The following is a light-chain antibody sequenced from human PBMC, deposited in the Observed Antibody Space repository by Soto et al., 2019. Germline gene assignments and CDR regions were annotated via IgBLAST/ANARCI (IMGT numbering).Light chain of an antibody. CDR3: QQYNDYFPWT. Sequence: DIPMTQSPSTLSASVGDRVTITCRASQSVGDSLAWYQQKPGKAPKFLIYKASNLEGGVPSRFSGSGSGTEFTLTIDSLQPEDFATYYCQQYNDYFPWTFGQGTKVE. CDR1: QSVGDS. V-gene: IGKV1-5*03. J-gene: IGKJ1*01. CDR2: KAS.